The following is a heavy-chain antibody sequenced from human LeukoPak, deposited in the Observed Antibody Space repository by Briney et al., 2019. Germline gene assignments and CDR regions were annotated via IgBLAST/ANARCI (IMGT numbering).Heavy chain of an antibody. J-gene: IGHJ3*02. V-gene: IGHV3-21*01. D-gene: IGHD6-13*01. CDR3: ARAQSSSWVRDAFDI. CDR1: GFTFGSYS. Sequence: PGGSLTLSCAPSGFTFGSYSMNWVRQAPGKGREWVSSISSSSSYIYYADSVKGRFTISRDNAKNSLYLQMNSLRAEDTAVYYCARAQSSSWVRDAFDIWGQGTMVTVSS. CDR2: ISSSSSYI.